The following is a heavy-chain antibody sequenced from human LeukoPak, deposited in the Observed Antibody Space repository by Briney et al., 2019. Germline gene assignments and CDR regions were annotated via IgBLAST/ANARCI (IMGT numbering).Heavy chain of an antibody. Sequence: PGGSLRLSCAASGFTFSSYGMHWVRQAPGKGLVWVAVTSYDGSNKYYADSVKGRFTISRDNSKNTLYLQMNSLRAEDTAVYYCAKGNIVATIEGMLDYWGQGTLVTVSS. CDR1: GFTFSSYG. J-gene: IGHJ4*02. CDR3: AKGNIVATIEGMLDY. D-gene: IGHD5-12*01. CDR2: TSYDGSNK. V-gene: IGHV3-30*18.